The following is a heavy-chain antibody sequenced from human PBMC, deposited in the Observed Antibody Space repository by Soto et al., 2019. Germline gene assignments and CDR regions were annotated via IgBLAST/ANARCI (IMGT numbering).Heavy chain of an antibody. CDR1: GYTFTSYH. Sequence: VKVSCKACGYTFTSYHIHWVRQAPGQGLEWMGIINPSGGSTSYAQKFQGRVTMTRDTSTSTVYMELSSLRSEDTAVYYCAKATVNFDYWGQGTLVTVSS. CDR2: INPSGGST. D-gene: IGHD4-17*01. V-gene: IGHV1-46*01. CDR3: AKATVNFDY. J-gene: IGHJ4*02.